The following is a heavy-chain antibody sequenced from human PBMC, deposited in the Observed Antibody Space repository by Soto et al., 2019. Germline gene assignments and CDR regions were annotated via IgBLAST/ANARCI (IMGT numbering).Heavy chain of an antibody. J-gene: IGHJ4*02. D-gene: IGHD3-10*01. Sequence: ESGGGVVQPGRSLRLSCAASGFTFSGYAMHWVRQAPGKGLEWVAVISYDGSNKYYGDSVKGRFTISRDNSKNTLYLQMNSLGAEDTAVYYCAAHGSGTSFFFDSWGQGTLVTVSS. CDR3: AAHGSGTSFFFDS. CDR1: GFTFSGYA. V-gene: IGHV3-30-3*01. CDR2: ISYDGSNK.